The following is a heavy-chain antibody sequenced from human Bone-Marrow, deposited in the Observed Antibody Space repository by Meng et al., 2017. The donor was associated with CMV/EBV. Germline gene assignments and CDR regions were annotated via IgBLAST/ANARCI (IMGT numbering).Heavy chain of an antibody. CDR2: INPNSGGT. V-gene: IGHV1-2*02. J-gene: IGHJ5*02. D-gene: IGHD2-2*01. CDR1: GYTFTGYY. CDR3: ARDLLYQLLSVRWFDP. Sequence: SGYTFTGYYMHWVRQAPGQGLEWMGWINPNSGGTNYAQKFRGRVTMTRDTSISTAYMELSRLRSDDTAVYYCARDLLYQLLSVRWFDPWGQGTLVTVSS.